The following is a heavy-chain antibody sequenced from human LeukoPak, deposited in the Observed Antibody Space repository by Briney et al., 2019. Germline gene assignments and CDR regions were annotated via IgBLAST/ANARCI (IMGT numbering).Heavy chain of an antibody. CDR3: AKGSMGRCSGNSCYSVY. Sequence: GGSLRLSCSASGFTFSNYGLHWVRQAPGKGLQYVAAITSNGGNTYYADSVRGRFTISRDNSKNTLYLQMNSLRVEDTAVYYCAKGSMGRCSGNSCYSVYWGQGTLVTVSS. V-gene: IGHV3-64*04. D-gene: IGHD5-12*01. CDR1: GFTFSNYG. J-gene: IGHJ4*02. CDR2: ITSNGGNT.